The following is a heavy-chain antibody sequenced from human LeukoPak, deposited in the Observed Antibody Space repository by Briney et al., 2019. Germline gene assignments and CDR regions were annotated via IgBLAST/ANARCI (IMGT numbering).Heavy chain of an antibody. J-gene: IGHJ4*02. Sequence: SETLSLTCTVSGGSISSSKYYWGWIRQPPGKGLEWIGNMYYSGSTYYNPSLKSRVTISVDTSKNQFSLKLSSVTAADTAVYYCARSSGLWFGEGDYWGQGTLVTVSS. CDR2: MYYSGST. D-gene: IGHD3-10*01. CDR1: GGSISSSKYY. CDR3: ARSSGLWFGEGDY. V-gene: IGHV4-39*07.